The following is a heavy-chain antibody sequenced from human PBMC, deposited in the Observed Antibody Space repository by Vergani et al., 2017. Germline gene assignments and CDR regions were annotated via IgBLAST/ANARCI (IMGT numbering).Heavy chain of an antibody. Sequence: QVQLVQSGAEVKKPGSSVKVSCKASGGTFSSYAISWVRQAPGRGLEWMGGIIPIFGTANYAQKFQGRVTITADESTSTAYMELSSLRSEDTAVYYCARDPPKVVVADGEGYWGQGTLVTVSS. CDR1: GGTFSSYA. CDR2: IIPIFGTA. D-gene: IGHD2-15*01. V-gene: IGHV1-69*01. J-gene: IGHJ4*02. CDR3: ARDPPKVVVADGEGY.